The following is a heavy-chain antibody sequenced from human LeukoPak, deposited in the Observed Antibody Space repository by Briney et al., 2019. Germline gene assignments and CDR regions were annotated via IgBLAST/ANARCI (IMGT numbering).Heavy chain of an antibody. CDR2: IYTSGST. Sequence: SETLSLTCTVSGGSISSGSYYWSWIRQPAGKGLEWIGRIYTSGSTNYSPSLKSRVTISVDTSKNQFSLKLASVTAADTAIYYCAKGAGGFSYYNWFDPWGQGTLVTVSS. J-gene: IGHJ5*02. CDR1: GGSISSGSYY. D-gene: IGHD5-18*01. CDR3: AKGAGGFSYYNWFDP. V-gene: IGHV4-61*02.